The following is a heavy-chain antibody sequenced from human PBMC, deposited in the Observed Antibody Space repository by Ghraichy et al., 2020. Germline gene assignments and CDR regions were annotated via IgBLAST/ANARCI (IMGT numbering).Heavy chain of an antibody. CDR2: IYYSGST. CDR1: GGSISSYY. J-gene: IGHJ6*02. CDR3: ARGQLERYSSSWDYYYYGMDV. Sequence: SETLSLTCTVSGGSISSYYWSWIRQPPGKGLEWIGYIYYSGSTNYNPSLKSRVTISVDTSKNQFSLKLSSVTAADTAVYYCARGQLERYSSSWDYYYYGMDVWGQGTTVTVSS. V-gene: IGHV4-59*01. D-gene: IGHD6-13*01.